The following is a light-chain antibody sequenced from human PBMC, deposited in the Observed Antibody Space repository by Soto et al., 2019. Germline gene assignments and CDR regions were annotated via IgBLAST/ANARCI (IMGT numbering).Light chain of an antibody. Sequence: EIVVAQSPGTLSLSPXERATLSCRASQSVTNSFLAWYQQKPGQAPRLIIYGASGRATGIPDRFTGSGSGTDFTLTISRREPEDFAVYYCQQYVSSPWAFGQGTKVDI. V-gene: IGKV3-20*01. J-gene: IGKJ1*01. CDR1: QSVTNSF. CDR2: GAS. CDR3: QQYVSSPWA.